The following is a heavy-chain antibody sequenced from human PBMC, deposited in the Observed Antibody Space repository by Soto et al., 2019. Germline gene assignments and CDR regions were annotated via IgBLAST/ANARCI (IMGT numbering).Heavy chain of an antibody. CDR3: AKSGDVAVVGASYFDY. V-gene: IGHV3-30*18. J-gene: IGHJ4*02. D-gene: IGHD2-15*01. CDR1: GFTFSSYG. CDR2: ISYDGSNK. Sequence: QVQLVESGGGVVQPGRSLRLSCAASGFTFSSYGMHWVRQAPGKGLEWVAVISYDGSNKYYADSLKGRFTISRDNSKNTQYLQMNSLSPEDTAVYYCAKSGDVAVVGASYFDYWGQGALVTVSS.